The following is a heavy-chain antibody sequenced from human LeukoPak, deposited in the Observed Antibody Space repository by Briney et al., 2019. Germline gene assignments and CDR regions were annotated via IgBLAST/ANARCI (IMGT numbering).Heavy chain of an antibody. CDR1: GFTFSSYA. J-gene: IGHJ6*02. V-gene: IGHV3-23*01. CDR2: ISGSGGST. Sequence: TGGSLRLSCAASGFTFSSYAMSWVRQAPGKGLEWVSAISGSGGSTYYADSVKGRLTISRDNSKNTLYLQMNSLRAEDTAVYYCAHPGCSGGSCPYGMDVWGQGTTVTVSS. CDR3: AHPGCSGGSCPYGMDV. D-gene: IGHD2-15*01.